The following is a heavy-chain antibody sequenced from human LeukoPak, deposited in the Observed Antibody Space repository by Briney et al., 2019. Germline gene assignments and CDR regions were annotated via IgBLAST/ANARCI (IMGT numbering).Heavy chain of an antibody. Sequence: GGSLRLSCAASGFTFSDYYMSWIRQAPGKGLEWVSYISSRSSYTNYAESVKGRFTISRDNAKNSLYLQMNSLRAEDTAVYYCARDDFWSGYYQGYFDYWGQGTMVTVSS. CDR3: ARDDFWSGYYQGYFDY. J-gene: IGHJ4*01. CDR1: GFTFSDYY. D-gene: IGHD3-3*01. CDR2: ISSRSSYT. V-gene: IGHV3-11*06.